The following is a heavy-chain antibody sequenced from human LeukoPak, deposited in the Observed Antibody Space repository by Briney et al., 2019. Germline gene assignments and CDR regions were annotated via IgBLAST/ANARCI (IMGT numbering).Heavy chain of an antibody. Sequence: SVKVSCKASGGTFISYAISWVRQAPGQGLEWMGGIIPIFGTANYAQKFQGRVTITADESTSTAYMELSGLRSEDTAVYYCAREGYCSSTSCPDAFDIWGQGTMVTVSS. V-gene: IGHV1-69*13. J-gene: IGHJ3*02. CDR3: AREGYCSSTSCPDAFDI. CDR2: IIPIFGTA. CDR1: GGTFISYA. D-gene: IGHD2-2*01.